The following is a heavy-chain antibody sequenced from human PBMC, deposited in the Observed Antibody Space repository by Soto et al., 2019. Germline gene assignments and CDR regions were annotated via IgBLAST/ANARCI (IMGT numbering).Heavy chain of an antibody. CDR3: ARHEGSFDDYSY. Sequence: ASETLSLTCSVSGVSMNSSSYSWVLIRQPPVKGLEWIGSIFYSGRTYYNPSLKSRVTISVDTSKNQFSLKLSSVTAADTAVLYFARHEGSFDDYSYCGQGSPVTVSS. CDR1: GVSMNSSSYS. V-gene: IGHV4-39*01. D-gene: IGHD4-17*01. J-gene: IGHJ4*02. CDR2: IFYSGRT.